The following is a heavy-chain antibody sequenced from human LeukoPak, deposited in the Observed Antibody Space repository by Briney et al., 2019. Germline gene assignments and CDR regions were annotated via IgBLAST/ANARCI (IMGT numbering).Heavy chain of an antibody. CDR3: ARGVGISLRWLPDN. D-gene: IGHD3-22*01. Sequence: ASVKVSCKASGGTFSSYAISWVRQAPGQGLEWMGGIIPIFGTANYAQKFQGRVTITADESTSTAYMELSSLRSEDTAVFYCARGVGISLRWLPDNWGQGTLVTVSS. J-gene: IGHJ4*02. CDR1: GGTFSSYA. CDR2: IIPIFGTA. V-gene: IGHV1-69*13.